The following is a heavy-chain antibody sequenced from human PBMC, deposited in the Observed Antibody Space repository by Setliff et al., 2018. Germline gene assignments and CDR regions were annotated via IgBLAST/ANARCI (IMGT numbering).Heavy chain of an antibody. J-gene: IGHJ3*02. CDR3: ARVPRFTDTRNAFDI. D-gene: IGHD5-18*01. CDR2: INHSGST. V-gene: IGHV4-34*01. CDR1: GGSFSDHF. Sequence: KTSETLSLTCTVYGGSFSDHFWSWIRQPPGKGLEWIGEINHSGSTNYNPSLKSRVTISVDTSKNQFSLKLTSVTAADTAVYYCARVPRFTDTRNAFDIWGQGTMVTVSS.